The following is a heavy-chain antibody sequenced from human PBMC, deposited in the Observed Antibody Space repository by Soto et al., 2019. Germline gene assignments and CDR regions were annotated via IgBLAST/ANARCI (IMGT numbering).Heavy chain of an antibody. Sequence: GGSLRLSCAASGFTFSSYAMHWVRQAPGKGLEWVAVISYDGSNKYYADSVKGRFTISRDNSKNTLYLQMNSLRAEDTAVYYCARDPETYYYDSSVGGGYYGMDVWGQGTTVTVSS. CDR1: GFTFSSYA. J-gene: IGHJ6*02. V-gene: IGHV3-30-3*01. CDR2: ISYDGSNK. CDR3: ARDPETYYYDSSVGGGYYGMDV. D-gene: IGHD3-22*01.